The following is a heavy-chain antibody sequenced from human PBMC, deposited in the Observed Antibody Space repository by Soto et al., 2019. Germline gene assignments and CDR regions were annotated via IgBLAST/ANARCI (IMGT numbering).Heavy chain of an antibody. CDR2: ISDAGSNK. D-gene: IGHD4-17*01. J-gene: IGHJ4*02. CDR1: GFTCSRYA. V-gene: IGHV3-30-3*01. CDR3: AARSDYGDYVSYYFDY. Sequence: GGSLRLSCAASGFTCSRYAMRWVRQATGKGLEWVAVISDAGSNKYYADSVKGRFTISRDNSKNSLYLQMNSLRDEDTAVYYCAARSDYGDYVSYYFDYWGQGTLVTVSS.